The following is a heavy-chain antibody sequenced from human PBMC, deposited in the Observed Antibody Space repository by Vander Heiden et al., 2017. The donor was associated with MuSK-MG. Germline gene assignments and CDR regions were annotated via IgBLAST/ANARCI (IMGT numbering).Heavy chain of an antibody. V-gene: IGHV3-48*01. D-gene: IGHD6-13*01. CDR3: ARGIAAADKAY. Sequence: EVQLVESEGGLVQPGGSLRLSCAASGFTFSSYSMNWVRQAPGKGLEWVSYISSSGSTIYYADSVKGRFTISRDNAKNSLYLQMNSLRAEDTAVYYCARGIAAADKAYWGQGTLVTVSS. CDR1: GFTFSSYS. CDR2: ISSSGSTI. J-gene: IGHJ4*02.